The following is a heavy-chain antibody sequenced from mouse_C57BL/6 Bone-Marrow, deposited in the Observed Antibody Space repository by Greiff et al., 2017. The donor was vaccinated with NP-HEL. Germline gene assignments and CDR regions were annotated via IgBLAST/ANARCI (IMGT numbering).Heavy chain of an antibody. CDR3: ARQNDYDWLHYFDY. J-gene: IGHJ2*01. D-gene: IGHD2-4*01. CDR2: IDPSDSYT. CDR1: GYTFTSYW. V-gene: IGHV1-69*01. Sequence: QVQLQQPGAELVMPGASVKLSCKASGYTFTSYWMHWVKQRPGQGLEWIGEIDPSDSYTNYNQKFKGKSTLTVDKSSSTAYMQLSSLTSEDSAVYYCARQNDYDWLHYFDYWGQGTTLTVSS.